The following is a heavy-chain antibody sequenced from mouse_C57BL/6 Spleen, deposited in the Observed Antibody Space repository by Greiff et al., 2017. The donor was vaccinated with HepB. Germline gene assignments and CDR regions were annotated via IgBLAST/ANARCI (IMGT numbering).Heavy chain of an antibody. CDR1: GYTFTSYG. J-gene: IGHJ3*01. CDR2: INPSSGYT. Sequence: QVQLKQSGAELARPGASVKLSCKASGYTFTSYGISWVKQRTGQGLEWIGYINPSSGYTKYNQKFKDKATLTADKSSSTAYMQLSSLTYEDSAVYYCARADDYAFAYWGQGTLVTVSA. CDR3: ARADDYAFAY. D-gene: IGHD2-4*01. V-gene: IGHV1-7*01.